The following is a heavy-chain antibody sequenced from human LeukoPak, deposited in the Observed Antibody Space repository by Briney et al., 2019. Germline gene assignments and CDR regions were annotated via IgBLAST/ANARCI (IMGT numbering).Heavy chain of an antibody. CDR2: TSSSDAGT. CDR3: ARISRSMVDV. Sequence: GGSLRLSCAAFGFPLSSYAMSWVRQAPGKGLEWVSATSSSDAGTYHADSVRGRFTISRDNSKNTVYLQMNSLRAEDTAVYYCARISRSMVDVWGKGTTVTISS. D-gene: IGHD5-24*01. J-gene: IGHJ6*04. V-gene: IGHV3-23*01. CDR1: GFPLSSYA.